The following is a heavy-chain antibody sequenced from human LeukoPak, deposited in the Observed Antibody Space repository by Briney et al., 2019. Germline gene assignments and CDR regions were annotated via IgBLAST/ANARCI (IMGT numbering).Heavy chain of an antibody. CDR3: AKDRTVGASYWYFDL. Sequence: GGSLRLSCAASGFTVSSYYMSWVRQAPDMGLEWVSVLYNGGTTYYADSVKGRFTISRDNSKNTVYLQMDSLRAEDTAVYYCAKDRTVGASYWYFDLWGRGTLVTVSS. V-gene: IGHV3-53*01. J-gene: IGHJ2*01. CDR1: GFTVSSYY. D-gene: IGHD1-26*01. CDR2: LYNGGTT.